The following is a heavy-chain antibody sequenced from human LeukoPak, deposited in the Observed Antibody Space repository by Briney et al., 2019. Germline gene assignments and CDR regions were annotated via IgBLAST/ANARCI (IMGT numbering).Heavy chain of an antibody. D-gene: IGHD3-9*01. CDR2: IDYDSSQI. CDR3: TRDPLRYLRVGNYDY. CDR1: GFTFSTSA. Sequence: PGGSLRLSCAASGFTFSTSAMNWVRQVPGKGLEWVSSIDYDSSQIYYAASVRGRFTISRDNARKSVYLQMDSLRVEDTAVYYCTRDPLRYLRVGNYDYWGKGTLVAVSS. V-gene: IGHV3-21*01. J-gene: IGHJ4*02.